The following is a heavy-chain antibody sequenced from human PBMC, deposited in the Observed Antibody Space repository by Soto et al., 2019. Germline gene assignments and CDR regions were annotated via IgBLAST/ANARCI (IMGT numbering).Heavy chain of an antibody. D-gene: IGHD2-15*01. Sequence: GGSLRLSCAASGFTFSSYAMHWVRQAPGKGLEWVAVISYDGSNKYYADSVKGRFTISRDNSKNTLYLQMNSLRAEDTAVYYCARAQGVGRVVVAPDAFDIWGQGTMVTVSS. CDR2: ISYDGSNK. V-gene: IGHV3-30-3*01. CDR3: ARAQGVGRVVVAPDAFDI. J-gene: IGHJ3*02. CDR1: GFTFSSYA.